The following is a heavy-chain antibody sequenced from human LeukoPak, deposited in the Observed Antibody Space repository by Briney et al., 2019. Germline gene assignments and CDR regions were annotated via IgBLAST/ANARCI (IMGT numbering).Heavy chain of an antibody. CDR3: ARVLCSGGSCYYYDY. D-gene: IGHD2-15*01. CDR2: ISAYNGNT. J-gene: IGHJ4*02. V-gene: IGHV1-18*01. CDR1: GYTFTSYG. Sequence: ASVKVSCKASGYTFTSYGISWVRPAPGHGLEWMGWISAYNGNTNYAQKLQGRVTMTTDTSTSTAYMELRSLRSDDTAVYYCARVLCSGGSCYYYDYWGQGTLVTVSS.